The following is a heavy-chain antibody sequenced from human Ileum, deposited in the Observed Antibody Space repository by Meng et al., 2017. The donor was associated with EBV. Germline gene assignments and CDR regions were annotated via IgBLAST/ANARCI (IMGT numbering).Heavy chain of an antibody. Sequence: EGQRVESGGVVVQPGGALRLSCAASGFTFDDYTMHWVRQAPGKGLEWVSLISWDGGSTYYADSVKGRFTISRDNSKNSLYLQMNSLRTEDTALYYCAKDLYSYGYNIFDYWGQGTLVTVSS. V-gene: IGHV3-43*01. CDR2: ISWDGGST. D-gene: IGHD5-18*01. J-gene: IGHJ4*02. CDR3: AKDLYSYGYNIFDY. CDR1: GFTFDDYT.